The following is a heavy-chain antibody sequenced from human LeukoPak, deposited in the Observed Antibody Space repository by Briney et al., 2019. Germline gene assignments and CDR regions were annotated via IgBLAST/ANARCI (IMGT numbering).Heavy chain of an antibody. CDR3: ARWGFDSYGPFFGY. CDR1: GYIFTSYW. D-gene: IGHD5-18*01. Sequence: GDSLILFCMGSGYIFTSYWIGWVRQMPGKGLEWIGIIYPGDSDTIYSPSFQGQVTISAETSISTAYLQWSSLKASDTAMYCCARWGFDSYGPFFGYWGQGTLVTVSS. CDR2: IYPGDSDT. V-gene: IGHV5-51*03. J-gene: IGHJ4*02.